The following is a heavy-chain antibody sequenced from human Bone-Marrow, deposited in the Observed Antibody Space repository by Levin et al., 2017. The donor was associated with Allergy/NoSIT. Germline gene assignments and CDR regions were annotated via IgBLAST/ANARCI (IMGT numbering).Heavy chain of an antibody. D-gene: IGHD3-10*01. CDR2: ISYQGDNK. J-gene: IGHJ4*02. Sequence: HPGGSLRLSCAASGFTFSVYAMHWVRQAPGKGLEWLAVISYQGDNKKYGDSVKGRFTISRDNSKNTVYLQMNSLRADDTAVYYCARDSGTNYYGAGVSDFDYWGQGTLVTVSS. CDR1: GFTFSVYA. CDR3: ARDSGTNYYGAGVSDFDY. V-gene: IGHV3-30*04.